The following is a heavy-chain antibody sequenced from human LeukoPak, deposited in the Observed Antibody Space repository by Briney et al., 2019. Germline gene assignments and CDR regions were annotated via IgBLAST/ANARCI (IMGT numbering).Heavy chain of an antibody. D-gene: IGHD2-2*01. CDR1: GFSLSTSGVG. CDR2: IYWDDDK. V-gene: IGHV2-5*02. J-gene: IGHJ4*02. CDR3: AHRRKLNCSGTSCYVFY. Sequence: SGPTLVNPTQTLTLTCTFSGFSLSTSGVGVGWIRQPPGKALEWLALIYWDDDKRYSPSLKSRLTITKDTSKNQVVLTMTNMDPVDTATYYCAHRRKLNCSGTSCYVFYWGQGALVTVSS.